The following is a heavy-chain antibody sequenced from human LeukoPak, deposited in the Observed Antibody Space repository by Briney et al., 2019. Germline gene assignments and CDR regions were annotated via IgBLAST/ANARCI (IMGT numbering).Heavy chain of an antibody. CDR3: ARRRYSYGYGHAFDI. D-gene: IGHD5-18*01. J-gene: IGHJ3*02. CDR2: INHSGST. V-gene: IGHV4-39*07. Sequence: SETLSLTCTVSGGSISSSSYYWGWIRQPPGKGLEWIGEINHSGSTNYNPSLKSRVTISVDTSKNQFSLKLSSVTAADTAVYYCARRRYSYGYGHAFDIWGQGTMVTVSS. CDR1: GGSISSSSYY.